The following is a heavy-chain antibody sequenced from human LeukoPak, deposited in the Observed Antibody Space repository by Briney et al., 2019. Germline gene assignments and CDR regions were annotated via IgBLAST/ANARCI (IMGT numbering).Heavy chain of an antibody. CDR1: GFTFSDFS. D-gene: IGHD6-19*01. CDR3: TRGPTLIGVAGTWPLDY. Sequence: GGSLRLSCAASGFTFSDFSMHCVRQAPGKGLEWVSSISSGSTYIYSADSLKGRFTISRDNAKKSLYLQMNSLRDEDSAVYHCTRGPTLIGVAGTWPLDYWGQGTLVTVSS. CDR2: ISSGSTYI. V-gene: IGHV3-21*01. J-gene: IGHJ4*02.